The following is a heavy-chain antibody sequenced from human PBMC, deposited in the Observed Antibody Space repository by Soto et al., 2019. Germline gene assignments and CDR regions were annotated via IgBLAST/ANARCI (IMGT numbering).Heavy chain of an antibody. CDR3: TKDCSAGTCYLDPDY. D-gene: IGHD2-15*01. J-gene: IGHJ4*02. CDR1: GLTFSNYG. Sequence: PGGSLRLSCAASGLTFSNYGMSWVRQAPGKGLEWVSFISGSGASTYYADSVKGRFTISRDNSKNTLYLQLNRLRAEDTAVYYCTKDCSAGTCYLDPDYWGQGTLVTVSS. V-gene: IGHV3-23*01. CDR2: ISGSGAST.